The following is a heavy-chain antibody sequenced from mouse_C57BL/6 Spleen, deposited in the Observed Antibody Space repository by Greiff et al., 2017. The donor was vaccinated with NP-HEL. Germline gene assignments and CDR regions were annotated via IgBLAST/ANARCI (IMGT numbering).Heavy chain of an antibody. V-gene: IGHV1-62-2*01. CDR3: ARHGAIYYGYDYAMDY. D-gene: IGHD2-2*01. J-gene: IGHJ4*01. CDR1: GYTFTEYT. Sequence: LVKPGASVKLSCTASGYTFTEYTIPWVKQRSGQGLEWIGWFYPGSGSIKYNEKFKDKATLTADKSSSTVYMELSRLTSEDSAVYFCARHGAIYYGYDYAMDYRGQGTSVTVSS. CDR2: FYPGSGSI.